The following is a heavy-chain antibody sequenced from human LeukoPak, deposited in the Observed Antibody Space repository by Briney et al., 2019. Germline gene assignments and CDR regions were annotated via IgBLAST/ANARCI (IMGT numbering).Heavy chain of an antibody. Sequence: GGSLRLSCAASGFTFSSYSMNWVRQAPGKGLEWVSDISGSGGSTYYADSVKGRFIISRDNSKNTLYLQMNSLRAEDMAVYYCAKTQAAVGKAWFDPWGQGTLVTVSS. CDR1: GFTFSSYS. V-gene: IGHV3-23*01. D-gene: IGHD6-13*01. CDR2: ISGSGGST. CDR3: AKTQAAVGKAWFDP. J-gene: IGHJ5*02.